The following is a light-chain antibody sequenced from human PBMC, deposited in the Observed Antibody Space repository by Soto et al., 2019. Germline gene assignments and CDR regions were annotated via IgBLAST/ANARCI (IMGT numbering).Light chain of an antibody. J-gene: IGKJ4*01. Sequence: EIVLTQSPGTLSLSPGESATLSCRASQSVRNNYLAWYQQKPGQAPRLLIFGASNRATGIPPRFSGRGSGTDFTLTISRLEPEDFAVYYCQQYGSSPLTFGGGTKVDIK. CDR3: QQYGSSPLT. V-gene: IGKV3-20*01. CDR1: QSVRNNY. CDR2: GAS.